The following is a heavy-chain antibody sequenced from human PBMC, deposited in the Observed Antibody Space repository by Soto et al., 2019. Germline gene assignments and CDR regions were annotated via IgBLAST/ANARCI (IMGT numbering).Heavy chain of an antibody. V-gene: IGHV3-30*18. CDR3: AKDLTFAHLAAAGTGYYYGMDV. J-gene: IGHJ6*02. Sequence: GGSLRLSCAASGFTFSSYGMHWVRQAPGKGLEWVAVISYDGSNKYYADSVKGRFTISRDNSKNTLYLQMNSLRAEDTAVYYCAKDLTFAHLAAAGTGYYYGMDVWGQGTTVTVSS. D-gene: IGHD6-13*01. CDR1: GFTFSSYG. CDR2: ISYDGSNK.